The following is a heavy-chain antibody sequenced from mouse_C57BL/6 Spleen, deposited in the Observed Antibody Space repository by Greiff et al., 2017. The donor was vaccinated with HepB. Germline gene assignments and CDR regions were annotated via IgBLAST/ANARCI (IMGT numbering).Heavy chain of an antibody. Sequence: VQLQQPGAELVRPGTSVKLSCKASGYTFTSYWMHWVKQRPGQGLEWIGVIDPSDSYTNYNQKFKGKATLTVDTSSSTAYMQLSRLTSEDSAVYYCARYIFYAMDYWGQGTSVTVSS. J-gene: IGHJ4*01. V-gene: IGHV1-59*01. CDR1: GYTFTSYW. CDR2: IDPSDSYT. CDR3: ARYIFYAMDY.